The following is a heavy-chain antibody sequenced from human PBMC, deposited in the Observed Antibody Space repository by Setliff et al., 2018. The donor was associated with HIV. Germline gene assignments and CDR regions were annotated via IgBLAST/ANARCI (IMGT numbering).Heavy chain of an antibody. V-gene: IGHV4-4*08. J-gene: IGHJ5*01. Sequence: SETLSLTCSVSAVSVTSDNWEWIRQPPGRRLEWIGYISTTDATNYNPSLQSRVSMSVDPSKKQVSLHLTSLTAADTAVYYCSSGAAAGTGLPPRDLWGHGILVTVSS. CDR1: AVSVTSDN. CDR2: ISTTDAT. D-gene: IGHD1-1*01. CDR3: SSGAAAGTGLPPRDL.